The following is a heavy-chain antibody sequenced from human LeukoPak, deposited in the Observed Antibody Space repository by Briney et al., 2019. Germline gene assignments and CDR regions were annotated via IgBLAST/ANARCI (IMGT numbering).Heavy chain of an antibody. Sequence: SETLSLTCTVSGGSISSYYWSWIRQPPGKGLEWIAYVYNSGSTNYNPSLKSRVTISVDTSKNQFSLDLFTVTAADTAVYYCARHDGSYYTYNFDYWGQGTLVTVSS. J-gene: IGHJ4*02. D-gene: IGHD3-22*01. CDR1: GGSISSYY. CDR3: ARHDGSYYTYNFDY. V-gene: IGHV4-59*08. CDR2: VYNSGST.